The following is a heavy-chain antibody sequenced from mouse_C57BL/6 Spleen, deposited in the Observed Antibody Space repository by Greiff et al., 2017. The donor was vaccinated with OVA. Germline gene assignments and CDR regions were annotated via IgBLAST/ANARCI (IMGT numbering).Heavy chain of an antibody. D-gene: IGHD1-1*01. J-gene: IGHJ3*01. CDR3: ARIPFYYYGSSSPFAY. Sequence: QVTLKVSGPGILQPSQTLSLTCSFSGFSLSTFGMGVGWIRQPSGKGLEWLAHIWWDDDKYYNPAMKSRLTISKDTSKNQVFLKIANVDTADTATYYCARIPFYYYGSSSPFAYWGQGTLVTVSA. CDR2: IWWDDDK. V-gene: IGHV8-8*01. CDR1: GFSLSTFGMG.